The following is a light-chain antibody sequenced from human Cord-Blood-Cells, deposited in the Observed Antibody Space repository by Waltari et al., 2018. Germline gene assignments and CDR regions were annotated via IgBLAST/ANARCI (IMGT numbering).Light chain of an antibody. CDR2: AAS. V-gene: IGKV1-39*01. Sequence: DIQMNQSPSSLSASVGDRVTITCRASQSISSYLNWYQQKPGKAPKLLIYAASSLQSGVPSRFSRSGSGTDFTLTISSLQPEDFATYYCQQSYSTPWTFGQGTKVEIK. CDR1: QSISSY. CDR3: QQSYSTPWT. J-gene: IGKJ1*01.